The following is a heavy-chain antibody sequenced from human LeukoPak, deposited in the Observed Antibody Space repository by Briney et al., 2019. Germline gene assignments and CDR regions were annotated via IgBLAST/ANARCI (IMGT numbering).Heavy chain of an antibody. CDR3: ARDREGIAVAGYDY. D-gene: IGHD6-19*01. CDR2: ISSGSSYI. Sequence: GGSLRLSCAASGFTFSSYSMNWVRQAPGKGLEWVSSISSGSSYIYYADSVKGRFTISRDNAKNSLYLQMNSLRAEDTAVYYCARDREGIAVAGYDYWGQGTLVTVSS. J-gene: IGHJ4*02. V-gene: IGHV3-21*01. CDR1: GFTFSSYS.